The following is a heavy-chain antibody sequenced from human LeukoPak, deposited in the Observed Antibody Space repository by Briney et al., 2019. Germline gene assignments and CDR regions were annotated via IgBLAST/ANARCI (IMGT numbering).Heavy chain of an antibody. J-gene: IGHJ4*02. CDR2: ISPDGSNQ. Sequence: PGGSLRLSCAASGPTFSSHAMHWVRQAPGKGLEWVGVISPDGSNQYYIDSVKGRFTISRDNSKNTLYLQMNSLRTEDTAVYYCAGAIWYFDYWGQGTLVTVSS. D-gene: IGHD2-21*01. V-gene: IGHV3-30*03. CDR3: AGAIWYFDY. CDR1: GPTFSSHA.